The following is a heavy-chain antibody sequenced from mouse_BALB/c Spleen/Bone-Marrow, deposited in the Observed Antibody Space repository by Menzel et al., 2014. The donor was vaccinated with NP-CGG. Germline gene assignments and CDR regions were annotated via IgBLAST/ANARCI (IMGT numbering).Heavy chain of an antibody. V-gene: IGHV1S29*02. CDR1: GYTFTDFN. J-gene: IGHJ2*01. CDR2: ISPYIGGT. Sequence: VQLQQSGPELVKPGASVKISCKASGYTFTDFNMHWVKQSHGKSLEWIGFISPYIGGTGYNQKFKSKATLTVDSSSSTAYMELRSLTSEDSAVYYCARGRRYDGPYFDYWCQGTTLTVSS. CDR3: ARGRRYDGPYFDY. D-gene: IGHD2-14*01.